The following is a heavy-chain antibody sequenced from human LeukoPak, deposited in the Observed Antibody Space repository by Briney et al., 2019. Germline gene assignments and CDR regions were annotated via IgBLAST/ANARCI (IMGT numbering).Heavy chain of an antibody. CDR1: GYTFTSYY. J-gene: IGHJ4*02. Sequence: ASLKVSCKASGYTFTSYYIHWVRQAPGQGLEWMGIIKPGTGGTTYAQKFQDRITLTRDTSTSTVYLELSSLRSDDTAVYYCARELRGGYFDYWGQGTLVTVSS. V-gene: IGHV1-46*01. CDR2: IKPGTGGT. CDR3: ARELRGGYFDY. D-gene: IGHD3-16*01.